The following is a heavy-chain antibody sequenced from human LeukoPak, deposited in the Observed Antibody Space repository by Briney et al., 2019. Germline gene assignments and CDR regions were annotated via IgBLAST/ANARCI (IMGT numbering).Heavy chain of an antibody. V-gene: IGHV3-7*01. J-gene: IGHJ4*02. Sequence: PGGSLRLSCAASGFTFSSYWMSWVRQAPGKGLEWVANIKQDGSEKYYVDSVKGRFTISRDNAKNSLYLQMNSLRAEDTAVYYCARESDGYESPGYFDYWGQGTLVTVSS. CDR1: GFTFSSYW. D-gene: IGHD5-12*01. CDR2: IKQDGSEK. CDR3: ARESDGYESPGYFDY.